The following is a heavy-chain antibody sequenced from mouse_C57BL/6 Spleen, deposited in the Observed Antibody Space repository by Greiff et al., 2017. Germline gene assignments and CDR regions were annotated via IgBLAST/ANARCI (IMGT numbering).Heavy chain of an antibody. CDR1: GFTFSDYY. Sequence: EVKLMESGGGLVQPGGSLKLSCAASGFTFSDYYMYWVRQTPEKRLEWVAYISNGGGSTYYPDTVKGRFTISRDNAKNTLYLQMSRLKSEYTAMYYCARHLYPWYFDVWGTGTTVTVAS. D-gene: IGHD2-12*01. CDR2: ISNGGGST. J-gene: IGHJ1*03. V-gene: IGHV5-12*01. CDR3: ARHLYPWYFDV.